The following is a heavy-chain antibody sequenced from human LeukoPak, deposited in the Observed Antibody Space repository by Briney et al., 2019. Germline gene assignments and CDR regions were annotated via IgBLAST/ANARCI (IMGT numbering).Heavy chain of an antibody. CDR3: ARDRHLAAAGLETLFDY. V-gene: IGHV1-18*01. Sequence: ASVKVSCKASGYTFTSYGTSWVRQAPGQGLEWMGWISAYNGNTNYAQKLQGRVTMTTDTSTSTAYMELRSLRSDDTAVYYCARDRHLAAAGLETLFDYWGQGTLVTVSS. CDR1: GYTFTSYG. CDR2: ISAYNGNT. J-gene: IGHJ4*02. D-gene: IGHD6-13*01.